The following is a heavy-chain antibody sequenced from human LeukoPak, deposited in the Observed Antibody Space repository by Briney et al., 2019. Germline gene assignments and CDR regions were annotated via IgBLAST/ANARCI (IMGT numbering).Heavy chain of an antibody. CDR2: ISWNSGNI. D-gene: IGHD3-10*01. V-gene: IGHV3-9*01. CDR3: AKEGLWFGELGYYYYMDV. Sequence: GGSLRLSCAASGFTFDDYAMHWVRQAPGKGLEWVSSISWNSGNIDYADSVKGRFTISRDNAKNSLYLQMNSLRAEDTALYHCAKEGLWFGELGYYYYMDVWGKGPRSPSP. J-gene: IGHJ6*03. CDR1: GFTFDDYA.